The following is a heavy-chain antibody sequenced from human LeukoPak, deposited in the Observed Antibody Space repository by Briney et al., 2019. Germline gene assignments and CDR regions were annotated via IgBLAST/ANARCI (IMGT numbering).Heavy chain of an antibody. J-gene: IGHJ4*02. V-gene: IGHV3-23*01. CDR1: GFIFSNYA. CDR3: AKGTVCTGYHCYFDY. D-gene: IGHD2-8*02. Sequence: GGSLRLSCAASGFIFSNYAMSWVRQAPGKGLEWVSSITNSGDGTYYADSVKGRFTISRDNSKNTLYLQMNSLRAEDTAMYYCAKGTVCTGYHCYFDYWGQGALVTVSS. CDR2: ITNSGDGT.